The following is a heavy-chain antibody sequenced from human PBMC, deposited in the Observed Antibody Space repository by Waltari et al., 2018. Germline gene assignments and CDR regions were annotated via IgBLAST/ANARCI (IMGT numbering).Heavy chain of an antibody. Sequence: QVQLQQWGAGLLKPSETLSLTCAVYGGSFSGYYWRWIRQPPGKGLEWIGEINHSGSTNYNPSLKSRVTISVDTSKNQFSLKLSSVTAADTAVYYCARGLRFSGYYYHPRGFDYWGQGTLVTVSS. CDR2: INHSGST. CDR1: GGSFSGYY. J-gene: IGHJ4*02. CDR3: ARGLRFSGYYYHPRGFDY. V-gene: IGHV4-34*01. D-gene: IGHD3-22*01.